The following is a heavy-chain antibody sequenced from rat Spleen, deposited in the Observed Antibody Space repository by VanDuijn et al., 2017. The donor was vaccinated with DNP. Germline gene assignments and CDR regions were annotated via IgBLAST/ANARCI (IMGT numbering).Heavy chain of an antibody. CDR2: ITSSGGDT. V-gene: IGHV5-31*01. CDR3: SRSPYSSYMGAMDA. J-gene: IGHJ4*01. D-gene: IGHD1-2*01. CDR1: GFTFSTYW. Sequence: EVQLVESGGDLVQPGRSLKLSCVASGFTFSTYWMTWIRQVPGKGLEWIASITSSGGDTYYPDSVKGRFTISRDNAKNTLYLQMNSLRSEDTATYYCSRSPYSSYMGAMDAWGQGTSVTVSS.